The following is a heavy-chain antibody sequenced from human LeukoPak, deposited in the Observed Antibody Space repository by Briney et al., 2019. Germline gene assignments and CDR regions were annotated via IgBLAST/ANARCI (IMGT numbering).Heavy chain of an antibody. CDR1: GGSISSYY. V-gene: IGHV4-59*01. Sequence: ASETLSLTCTVSGGSISSYYWSWIRQPPGKGLEWIGYIYYRGSTNYNPSLKSRVTISVDTSKNQFSLKLSSVTAADTAVYYCARMGSGYYSKVGYFDYWGQGTLVTVSS. J-gene: IGHJ4*02. D-gene: IGHD3-22*01. CDR3: ARMGSGYYSKVGYFDY. CDR2: IYYRGST.